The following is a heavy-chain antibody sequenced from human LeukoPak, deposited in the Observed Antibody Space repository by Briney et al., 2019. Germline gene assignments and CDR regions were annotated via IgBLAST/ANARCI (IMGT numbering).Heavy chain of an antibody. CDR1: GFTVSSNE. V-gene: IGHV3-38-3*01. D-gene: IGHD4-11*01. CDR2: ISGGST. Sequence: GGSLRLSCAASGFTVSSNEMSWVRQAPGKGLEWVSSISGGSTYYADSRKGRFTISRDNSKNTLHLQMNSLRAEDTAVYYCATGSPPDYSKGGFDYWGQGTLVTVSS. CDR3: ATGSPPDYSKGGFDY. J-gene: IGHJ4*02.